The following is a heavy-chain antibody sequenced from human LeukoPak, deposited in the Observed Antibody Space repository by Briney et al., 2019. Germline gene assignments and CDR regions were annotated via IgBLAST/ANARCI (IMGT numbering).Heavy chain of an antibody. V-gene: IGHV3-30*02. J-gene: IGHJ6*03. Sequence: PGGSLRLSCAASGFTFSSYGMHWVRQAPGKGLEWVAFIRYDGSNKYYADFVKGRFTISRDNSKNTLYLQMNSLRAEDTAVYYCAKEGISMVRGVTNSYYYFMDVWGKGTTVTISS. D-gene: IGHD3-10*01. CDR3: AKEGISMVRGVTNSYYYFMDV. CDR1: GFTFSSYG. CDR2: IRYDGSNK.